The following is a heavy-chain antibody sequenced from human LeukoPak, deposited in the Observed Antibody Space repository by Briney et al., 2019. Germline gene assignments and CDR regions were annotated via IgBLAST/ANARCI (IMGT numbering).Heavy chain of an antibody. CDR2: ISGSGGST. CDR1: GFTFSSYG. Sequence: GGSLRLSCAASGFTFSSYGMSWVRQAPGKGLEWVSAISGSGGSTYYADSVKGRFTISRDNSKNTLYLQMNSLRAEDTAVYYCAKVALRYFDWRDPFQHWGQGTLVTVSS. J-gene: IGHJ1*01. CDR3: AKVALRYFDWRDPFQH. V-gene: IGHV3-23*01. D-gene: IGHD3-9*01.